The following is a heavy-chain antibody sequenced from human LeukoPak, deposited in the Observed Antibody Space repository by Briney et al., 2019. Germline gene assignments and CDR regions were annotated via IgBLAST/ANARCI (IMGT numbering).Heavy chain of an antibody. V-gene: IGHV1-69*13. CDR1: GGTFSSYA. CDR2: IIPIFGTA. Sequence: GASVKVSCKASGGTFSSYAISWVRQAPGQGLEWMGGIIPIFGTANYAQKFQGRVTITADESTSTAYMELSSLRSEDTAVYYCAVPNAELERYWGQGTLVTVSS. CDR3: AVPNAELERY. D-gene: IGHD1-1*01. J-gene: IGHJ4*02.